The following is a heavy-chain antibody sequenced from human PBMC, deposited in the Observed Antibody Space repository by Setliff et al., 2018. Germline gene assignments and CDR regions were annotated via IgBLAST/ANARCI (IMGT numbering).Heavy chain of an antibody. CDR1: GYTFAKYG. CDR2: ISGYNGYT. J-gene: IGHJ3*02. D-gene: IGHD2-2*01. V-gene: IGHV1-18*01. Sequence: GASVKVSCKAFGYTFAKYGTSWVRQAPGQGLEWMGWISGYNGYTVYAQKLQGRVTLTTDTSTGTAYMEVRSLRSDDPAPYYCVRDRAAIVVGPPTAAFDIWGQGTMVTVSS. CDR3: VRDRAAIVVGPPTAAFDI.